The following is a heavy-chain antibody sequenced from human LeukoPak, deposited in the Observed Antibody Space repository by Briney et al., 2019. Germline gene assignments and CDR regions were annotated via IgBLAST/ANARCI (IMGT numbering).Heavy chain of an antibody. CDR1: GVTLSPYG. V-gene: IGHV3-74*01. J-gene: IGHJ4*02. Sequence: TGMSLRLSCAASGVTLSPYGMHWVRQAPGKGLVWVSRINTDGSATRYADSVKGRFTISRDNAKNTLYLQMNSLRVEDTAVYYCARAVAGTSTPFDYWGQGTLVTVSS. CDR2: INTDGSAT. D-gene: IGHD6-19*01. CDR3: ARAVAGTSTPFDY.